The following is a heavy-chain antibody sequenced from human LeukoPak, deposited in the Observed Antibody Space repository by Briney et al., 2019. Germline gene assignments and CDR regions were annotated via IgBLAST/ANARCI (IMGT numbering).Heavy chain of an antibody. CDR2: IDNSGGST. D-gene: IGHD6-19*01. J-gene: IGHJ4*02. CDR3: AKPHSSGWGRGFDY. Sequence: PGGSLRLSCAASGFTFSSYAMSWVRQAPGKGLDWVSAIDNSGGSTYYADSVKGRFTISRDNSRNTLYLQMHSLRAEDTAVYYCAKPHSSGWGRGFDYWGQGTLVTVSS. V-gene: IGHV3-23*01. CDR1: GFTFSSYA.